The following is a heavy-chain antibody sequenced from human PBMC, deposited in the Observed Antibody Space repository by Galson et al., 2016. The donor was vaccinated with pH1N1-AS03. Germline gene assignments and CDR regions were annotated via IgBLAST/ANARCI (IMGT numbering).Heavy chain of an antibody. V-gene: IGHV3-74*01. J-gene: IGHJ4*02. CDR3: GRDLGGEAGY. CDR1: GYSFSAYW. D-gene: IGHD3-16*01. Sequence: SLRLSCAASGYSFSAYWMHWVRQVPRKGLVWVSRINRDGRTTNYADSVKGRFTISRDNAKNTLYLQMNSLRAEDTAVYYCGRDLGGEAGYWGRGTLATVSS. CDR2: INRDGRTT.